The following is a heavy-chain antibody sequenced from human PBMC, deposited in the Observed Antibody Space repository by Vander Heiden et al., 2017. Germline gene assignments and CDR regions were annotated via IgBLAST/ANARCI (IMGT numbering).Heavy chain of an antibody. CDR2: ISYDGSNK. CDR3: ARDRGYSSPNDY. D-gene: IGHD6-19*01. Sequence: QVQLVESGGGVVQPGRSLRLSCAAPGFTFSSYAMHWVRQAPGKGLEWVAVISYDGSNKYYADSVKGRFTISRDNSKNTLYLQMNSLRAEDTAVYYCARDRGYSSPNDYWGQGTLVTVSS. J-gene: IGHJ4*02. V-gene: IGHV3-30*04. CDR1: GFTFSSYA.